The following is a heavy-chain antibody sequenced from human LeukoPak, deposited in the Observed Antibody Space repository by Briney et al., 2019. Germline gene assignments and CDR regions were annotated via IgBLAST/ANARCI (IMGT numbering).Heavy chain of an antibody. V-gene: IGHV3-7*01. J-gene: IGHJ4*02. CDR2: IKQYGSEK. D-gene: IGHD6-19*01. CDR3: ARDTHSSGWYGEFDY. CDR1: GFTFSSFW. Sequence: GGSLRLSCAASGFTFSSFWMNWVRQAPGKGLEWVANIKQYGSEKYYVDSVKGRFTISRDNAKNSLYLQMNSLRAEDTAVYYCARDTHSSGWYGEFDYWGQGTLVTVSS.